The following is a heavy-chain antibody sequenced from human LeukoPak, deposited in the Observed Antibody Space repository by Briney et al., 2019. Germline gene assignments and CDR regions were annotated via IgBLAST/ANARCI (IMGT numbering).Heavy chain of an antibody. J-gene: IGHJ2*01. V-gene: IGHV3-21*01. CDR2: ISSSSYI. CDR3: AREYTYWYFDL. Sequence: GGSLRLSCAASGFTFSSYSMNWVRQAQGKGLEWVSSISSSSYIYYADSVKGRFTISRDNAKNSLYLQINSLRAEDTAVYYCAREYTYWYFDLWGRGTLVTVSS. CDR1: GFTFSSYS. D-gene: IGHD1-1*01.